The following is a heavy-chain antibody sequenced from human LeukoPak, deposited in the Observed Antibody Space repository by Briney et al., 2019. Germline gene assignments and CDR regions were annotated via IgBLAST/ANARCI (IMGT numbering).Heavy chain of an antibody. Sequence: SETLSLTCTVSGYSIISGYYWGWIRQPPGKGLEWIGSIYLSGGTYYNPSLKSRVTISVDTSKNQFSLKLSSVTAADTAVYYCASRGGSTSYMDVWGKGTTVTVSS. J-gene: IGHJ6*03. V-gene: IGHV4-38-2*02. CDR3: ASRGGSTSYMDV. CDR1: GYSIISGYY. CDR2: IYLSGGT. D-gene: IGHD2-2*01.